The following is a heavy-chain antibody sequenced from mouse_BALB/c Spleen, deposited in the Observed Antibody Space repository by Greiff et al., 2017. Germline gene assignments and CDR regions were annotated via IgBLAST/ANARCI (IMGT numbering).Heavy chain of an antibody. J-gene: IGHJ4*01. CDR3: ARYYDYDAMDY. CDR2: ISNLAYSI. D-gene: IGHD1-1*02. Sequence: EVKLMESGGGLVQPGGSRKLSCAASGFTFSDYGMAWVRQAPGKGPEWVAFISNLAYSIYYADTVTGRFTISRENAKNTLYLEMSSLRSEDTAMYYCARYYDYDAMDYWGQGTSVTVSS. CDR1: GFTFSDYG. V-gene: IGHV5-15*02.